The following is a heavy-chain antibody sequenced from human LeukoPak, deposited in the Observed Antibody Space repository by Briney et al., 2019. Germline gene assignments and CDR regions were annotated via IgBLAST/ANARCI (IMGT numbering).Heavy chain of an antibody. D-gene: IGHD1-26*01. Sequence: SETLSLTCAVYGGSFSGYYWSWIRQPPGKGLEWIGEINHSGSTNYNPSLKSRVTISVDTSKNQFSLKLSSVTAADTAVYYCARSGSYSRDFDYWGQGTLVTVSS. CDR2: INHSGST. CDR1: GGSFSGYY. CDR3: ARSGSYSRDFDY. J-gene: IGHJ4*02. V-gene: IGHV4-34*01.